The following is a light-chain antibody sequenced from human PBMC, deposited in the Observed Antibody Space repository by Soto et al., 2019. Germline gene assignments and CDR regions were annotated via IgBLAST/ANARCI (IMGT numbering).Light chain of an antibody. J-gene: IGKJ3*01. CDR3: QQRSNWPLT. CDR2: DAS. Sequence: EIVLTQSPSTLSLSPGERATLSCRASQSVGSYLAWYQQKPGQAPRLLIYDASNRATGIPGRFSGSGSGTDFTLTISSLEPGDFAVYYCQQRSNWPLTFGPGTKVDL. CDR1: QSVGSY. V-gene: IGKV3-11*01.